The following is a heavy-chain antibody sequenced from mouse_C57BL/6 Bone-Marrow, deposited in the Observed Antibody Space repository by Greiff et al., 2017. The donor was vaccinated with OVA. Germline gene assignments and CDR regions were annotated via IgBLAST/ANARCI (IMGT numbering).Heavy chain of an antibody. J-gene: IGHJ2*01. V-gene: IGHV1-64*01. CDR1: GYTFTSYW. Sequence: QVQLQQPGAELVKPGASVKLSCKASGYTFTSYWMHWVKQRPGQGLEWIGMIHPNSGSTNYNEKCKSKATLPVDKSSSTAYMQLSRLTSEDSAVYYCARSGGFDYWGQGTTLTVSS. CDR2: IHPNSGST. CDR3: ARSGGFDY.